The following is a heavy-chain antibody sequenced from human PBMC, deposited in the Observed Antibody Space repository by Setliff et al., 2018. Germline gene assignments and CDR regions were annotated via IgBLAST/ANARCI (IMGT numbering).Heavy chain of an antibody. D-gene: IGHD6-13*01. CDR3: TRVGRQLVYYYYGMDV. Sequence: LRLSCAASGFAFSTYRMNWVRQAPGKGLEWVGFIRSKAYGGTTEYAASVKGRFTISRDDSKSIAYLQMNSLKTEDTAVYYCTRVGRQLVYYYYGMDVWGQGTTVTVSS. CDR2: IRSKAYGGTT. J-gene: IGHJ6*02. CDR1: GFAFSTYR. V-gene: IGHV3-49*04.